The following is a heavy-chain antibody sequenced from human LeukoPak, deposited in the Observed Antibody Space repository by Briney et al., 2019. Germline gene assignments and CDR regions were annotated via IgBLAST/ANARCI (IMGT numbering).Heavy chain of an antibody. D-gene: IGHD3-10*01. CDR2: IFTSGIT. Sequence: SETLSLTCTVSGGSISIYYWNWIRQPAGKGLEWIGRIFTSGITNYNPSLKSRVTMSVDTSKNQFSLNLSSVIAADTAIYYCARETSGTYYNPLGYMDVWGKGATVTVSS. CDR3: ARETSGTYYNPLGYMDV. J-gene: IGHJ6*03. V-gene: IGHV4-4*07. CDR1: GGSISIYY.